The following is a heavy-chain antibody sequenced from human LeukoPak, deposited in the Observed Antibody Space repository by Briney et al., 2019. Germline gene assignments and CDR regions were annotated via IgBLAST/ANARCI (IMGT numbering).Heavy chain of an antibody. V-gene: IGHV1-3*01. CDR3: ARPTVAGDGFDY. D-gene: IGHD6-19*01. CDR1: GYTFTSYA. J-gene: IGHJ4*02. CDR2: INAGNGNT. Sequence: ASVKVSCKASGYTFTSYAMHWVRQAPGQRLEWMGWINAGNGNTKYSQKFQGRVTITRDTSASTAYMELSSLRSEDTAVYYCARPTVAGDGFDYWGQGTLVTVSS.